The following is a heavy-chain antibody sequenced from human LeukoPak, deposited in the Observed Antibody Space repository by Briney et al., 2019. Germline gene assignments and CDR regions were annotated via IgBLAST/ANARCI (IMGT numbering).Heavy chain of an antibody. CDR1: GASVSSSHW. CDR3: ARDDSSGYPNFDY. CDR2: IFHSGNT. D-gene: IGHD3-22*01. J-gene: IGHJ4*02. V-gene: IGHV4-4*02. Sequence: SETLSLTCAVSGASVSSSHWWSWVRQPPGKGLEWIGEIFHSGNTNYNPSLKSRVTISVDTSKNQFSLKRSSVTAADTAVYYCARDDSSGYPNFDYWGQGTLVTVSS.